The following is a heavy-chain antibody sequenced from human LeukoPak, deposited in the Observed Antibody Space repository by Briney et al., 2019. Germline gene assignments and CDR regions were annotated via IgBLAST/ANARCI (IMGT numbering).Heavy chain of an antibody. CDR3: ARDLPATLRWPSRDTGYGMDV. CDR1: GFTFSSYG. Sequence: PGRSLRLSCAASGFTFSSYGMHWVRQAPGKGLEWVAVIWYDGSNKYYADSVKGRFTISRDNSKNTLYLQMNSLRAEDTAVYYCARDLPATLRWPSRDTGYGMDVWGQGTTVTVSS. J-gene: IGHJ6*02. CDR2: IWYDGSNK. D-gene: IGHD4-23*01. V-gene: IGHV3-33*01.